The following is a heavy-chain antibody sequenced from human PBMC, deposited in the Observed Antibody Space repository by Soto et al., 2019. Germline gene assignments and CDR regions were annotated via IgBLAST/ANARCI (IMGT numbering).Heavy chain of an antibody. V-gene: IGHV3-7*01. CDR1: GFTFSSYW. CDR3: ARDPSPLFRILEWLADFVY. D-gene: IGHD3-3*01. CDR2: IKQDGSEK. J-gene: IGHJ4*02. Sequence: EVQLVESGGGLVQPGGSLRLSCAASGFTFSSYWMSWVRQAPGKGLEWVANIKQDGSEKYYVDSVKGRFTISRDNAKNSLYLQMNGRRAEYTGVYYCARDPSPLFRILEWLADFVYWGQGTLITVSS.